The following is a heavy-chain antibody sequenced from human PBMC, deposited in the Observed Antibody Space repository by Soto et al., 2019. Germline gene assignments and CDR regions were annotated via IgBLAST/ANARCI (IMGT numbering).Heavy chain of an antibody. CDR3: ARVGSSCHSGGCYYYYGLGV. V-gene: IGHV4-61*01. Sequence: QVRLQESGPGLVKPSETLSLSCLVSGDSVGNGPYYWSWIRQSPGEGLEWVAYIYYSGSTHVNPYLESRVNISIDMSKNQFFLELRSVTAADAAVYFCARVGSSCHSGGCYYYYGLGVWGQGTTVAISS. CDR1: GDSVGNGPYY. J-gene: IGHJ6*02. CDR2: IYYSGST. D-gene: IGHD1-26*01.